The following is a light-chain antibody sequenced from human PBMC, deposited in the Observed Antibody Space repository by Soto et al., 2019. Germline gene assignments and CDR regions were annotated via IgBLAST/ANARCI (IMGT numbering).Light chain of an antibody. J-gene: IGKJ3*01. V-gene: IGKV1-6*01. CDR1: QGIRND. Sequence: AIPLTESPSSMSASIGDRVAITGRASQGIRNDLGWYQQKPGKAPKLLIYAASSLQSGVPSRFSGSGSGTDFTLTISSLQPEDFATYYCLQDYNYPFTFGPGTKVDI. CDR3: LQDYNYPFT. CDR2: AAS.